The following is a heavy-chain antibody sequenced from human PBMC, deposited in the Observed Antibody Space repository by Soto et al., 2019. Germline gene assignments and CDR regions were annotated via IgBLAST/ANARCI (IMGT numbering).Heavy chain of an antibody. CDR3: ARVNWAFYFDY. D-gene: IGHD1-1*01. CDR2: ISSSGGNT. CDR1: GFTFSDYY. V-gene: IGHV3-11*06. J-gene: IGHJ4*02. Sequence: QVQLVESGGGLVKPGGSLRLSCAASGFTFSDYYMTWIRQAPGKGLEWVAYISSSGGNTNYADSVKGRFTIASDNAKNSLYLQMTSLRAEDTAVYFCARVNWAFYFDYWGQGPLVNVSS.